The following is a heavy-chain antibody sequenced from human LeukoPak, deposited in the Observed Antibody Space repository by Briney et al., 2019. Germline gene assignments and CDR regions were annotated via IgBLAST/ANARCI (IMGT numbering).Heavy chain of an antibody. J-gene: IGHJ4*02. V-gene: IGHV1-18*01. D-gene: IGHD3-9*01. CDR2: ISAYNGNT. CDR3: ARTPPADDILTGYPQPYYFDY. CDR1: GYTFTSYG. Sequence: GASVKVSCKASGYTFTSYGISWVRQAPGQGLEWMGWISAYNGNTNYAQKLQGRVTMTTDTSTSTAYMELRSLRSDDTAVYYCARTPPADDILTGYPQPYYFDYWGQGTLVTVSS.